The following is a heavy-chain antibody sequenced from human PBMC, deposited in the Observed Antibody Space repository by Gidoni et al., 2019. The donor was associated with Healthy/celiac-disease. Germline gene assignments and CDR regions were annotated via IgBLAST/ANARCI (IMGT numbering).Heavy chain of an antibody. Sequence: QVTLKESGPVLVIPTETLTLTCTVSGFSLSTARMGVSWSRQPPGKARAWLAHIFSNDEKSYSTALKIRLTISKDTSKSQVVLTMTNMDPVDTATYYCARIPWKEYSIDFDLWGQGTLVTVSS. D-gene: IGHD6-6*01. V-gene: IGHV2-26*01. CDR1: GFSLSTARMG. CDR3: ARIPWKEYSIDFDL. J-gene: IGHJ5*02. CDR2: IFSNDEK.